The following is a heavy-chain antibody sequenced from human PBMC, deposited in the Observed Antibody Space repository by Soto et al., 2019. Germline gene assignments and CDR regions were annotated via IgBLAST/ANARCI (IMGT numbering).Heavy chain of an antibody. J-gene: IGHJ4*02. D-gene: IGHD3-10*01. Sequence: SETLSLTCSVSGGSISSGGYYWSWIRQHPGKGLEWIGYIYYSGSTYYNPSLKSRVTISVDTSKNQFSLKLSSVTAADTAVYYCARADMVRDTLFDYWGQGTLVTVS. V-gene: IGHV4-31*03. CDR3: ARADMVRDTLFDY. CDR1: GGSISSGGYY. CDR2: IYYSGST.